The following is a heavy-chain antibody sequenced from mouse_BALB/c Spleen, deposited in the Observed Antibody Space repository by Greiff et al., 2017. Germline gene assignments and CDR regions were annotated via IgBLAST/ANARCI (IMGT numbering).Heavy chain of an antibody. CDR2: ISYDGSN. D-gene: IGHD2-10*02. CDR3: ATYGNYKYYFDY. V-gene: IGHV3-6*02. Sequence: EVKLMESGPGLVKPSQSLSLTCSVTGYSITSGYYWNWIRQFPGNKLEWMGYISYDGSNNYNPSLKNRISITRDTSKNQFFLKLNSVTTEDTATYYCATYGNYKYYFDYWGQGTTLTVSS. CDR1: GYSITSGYY. J-gene: IGHJ2*01.